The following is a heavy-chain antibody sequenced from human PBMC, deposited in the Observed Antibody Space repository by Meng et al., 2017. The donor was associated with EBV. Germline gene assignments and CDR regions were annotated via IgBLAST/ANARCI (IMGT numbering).Heavy chain of an antibody. J-gene: IGHJ4*02. CDR3: ASESGRGYTPDY. Sequence: QVQLVTYAAEVKKPGFSVKVSCKTYGGPLRNYAISWVRQAPGQGLEWLGGFLPTLGAPNYAQKFHGRVSITADESTSTHYMDLSSLRSEDTAVYYCASESGRGYTPDYWGQGTLVTVSS. CDR2: FLPTLGAP. D-gene: IGHD3-10*01. CDR1: GGPLRNYA. V-gene: IGHV1-69*01.